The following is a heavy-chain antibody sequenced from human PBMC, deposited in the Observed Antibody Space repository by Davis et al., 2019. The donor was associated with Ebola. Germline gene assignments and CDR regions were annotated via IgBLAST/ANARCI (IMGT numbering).Heavy chain of an antibody. J-gene: IGHJ4*02. Sequence: ASVKVSCKASGFTFTTHSIHWVRQVPGQGLEWMGIINPSSVFTTYAQEFQGRVTVTRDTSTSTVYMELSSLRSEDTALYYCARSPRSMTPYYFDYWGQGTLVTVSS. CDR1: GFTFTTHS. V-gene: IGHV1-46*01. CDR2: INPSSVFT. CDR3: ARSPRSMTPYYFDY.